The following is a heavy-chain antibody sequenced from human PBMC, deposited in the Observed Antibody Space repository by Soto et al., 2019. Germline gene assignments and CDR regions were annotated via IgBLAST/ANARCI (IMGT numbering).Heavy chain of an antibody. J-gene: IGHJ6*02. CDR3: ARDSLTTLWFGGRYADYGMDV. V-gene: IGHV4-34*01. D-gene: IGHD3-10*01. CDR2: INHSGST. Sequence: PSETLSLTCAVYGGSFSGYYWSWIRQPPGKGLEWIGEINHSGSTNYNPSLKSRVTISVDTSKNQFSLKLSSVTAADTAVYYCARDSLTTLWFGGRYADYGMDVWGQGTTVTVSS. CDR1: GGSFSGYY.